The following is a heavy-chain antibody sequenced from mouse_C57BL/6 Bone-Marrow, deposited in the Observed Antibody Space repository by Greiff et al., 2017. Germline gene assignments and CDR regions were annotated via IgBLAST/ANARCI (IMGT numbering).Heavy chain of an antibody. J-gene: IGHJ1*03. CDR3: TKDYGSSYDWYFDV. D-gene: IGHD1-1*01. CDR2: IDPETGGT. Sequence: VQLQQSGAELVRPGASVTLSCKASGYTFTDYEMYWVKQTPVHGLEWIGAIDPETGGTAYNQKFKGQAILTADKSSSTAYMELRSLTSEDAAVYYCTKDYGSSYDWYFDVWGTGTTVTVSS. CDR1: GYTFTDYE. V-gene: IGHV1-15*01.